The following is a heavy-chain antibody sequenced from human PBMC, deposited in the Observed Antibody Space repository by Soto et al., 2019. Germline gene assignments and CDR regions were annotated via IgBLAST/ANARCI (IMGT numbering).Heavy chain of an antibody. V-gene: IGHV4-31*03. CDR3: ARGLITGSHYSGGWYYFDS. D-gene: IGHD6-19*01. CDR2: IHYSGTT. CDR1: GVSISSPHHN. Sequence: PSETLSLTCTVSGVSISSPHHNWSWIRQYPGKGLEWIGFIHYSGTTYYNPSLKSRVAISVDTSRNDFSLRLSSVTAADTAVYYYARGLITGSHYSGGWYYFDSWGQGTQVTVSS. J-gene: IGHJ4*02.